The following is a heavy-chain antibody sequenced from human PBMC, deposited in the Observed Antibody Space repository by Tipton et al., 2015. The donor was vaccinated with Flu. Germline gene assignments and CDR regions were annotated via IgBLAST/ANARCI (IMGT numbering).Heavy chain of an antibody. V-gene: IGHV4-39*07. CDR2: TYHSGTA. CDR3: ARYPESNYHWFGP. Sequence: GLVKPSETLSLTCTVSGGSISSSRYYWGWIRQPPGKGLEWIGSTYHSGTAYYNPSLKSRVTISVDTSKNQISLKLSSVTAADTAVYYCARYPESNYHWFGPWGQGALVTVSS. J-gene: IGHJ5*02. CDR1: GGSISSSRYY. D-gene: IGHD4-11*01.